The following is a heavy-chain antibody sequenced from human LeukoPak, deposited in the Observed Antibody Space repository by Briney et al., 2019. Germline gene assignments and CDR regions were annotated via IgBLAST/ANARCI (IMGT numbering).Heavy chain of an antibody. CDR1: GGSISSSSYY. Sequence: SETLSLTCTVSGGSISSSSYYWGWIRQPPGKGLEWIGSIYYSGSTYYNPSLKSRVTISVDTSKNQFSLKLSSVTAAETAVYYCARMELTGTQRRFDYWGQGTLVTVSS. D-gene: IGHD4/OR15-4a*01. V-gene: IGHV4-39*07. CDR2: IYYSGST. J-gene: IGHJ4*02. CDR3: ARMELTGTQRRFDY.